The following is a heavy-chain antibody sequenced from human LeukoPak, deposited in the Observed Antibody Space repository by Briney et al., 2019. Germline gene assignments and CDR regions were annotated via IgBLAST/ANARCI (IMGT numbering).Heavy chain of an antibody. CDR1: GYTFAIYG. D-gene: IGHD1-7*01. V-gene: IGHV1-18*01. CDR3: ARVGLELLGAFDI. CDR2: ISAYNGNT. J-gene: IGHJ3*02. Sequence: ASVKVSCKASGYTFAIYGYSWVRQAPGQGLEWLAWISAYNGNTNYAQKVQGRVTMTTDTSTTTAYMELRSLRSDDTAVYYCARVGLELLGAFDIWGQGTMVTVSS.